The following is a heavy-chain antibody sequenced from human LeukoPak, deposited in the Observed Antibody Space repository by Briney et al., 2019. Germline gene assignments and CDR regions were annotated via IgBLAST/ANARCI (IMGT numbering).Heavy chain of an antibody. V-gene: IGHV1-69-2*01. D-gene: IGHD6-13*01. CDR2: FYPEDDET. J-gene: IGHJ6*03. CDR3: AVTAAGRDYMDV. Sequence: ASVKVSCKVSGYSFTDFYMQWIQQAPGKGLEWMGLFYPEDDETIYAEKFQGRVTITADTSRDTSYMSLSSLRPEDTAVYYCAVTAAGRDYMDVWGKGTTVTVSS. CDR1: GYSFTDFY.